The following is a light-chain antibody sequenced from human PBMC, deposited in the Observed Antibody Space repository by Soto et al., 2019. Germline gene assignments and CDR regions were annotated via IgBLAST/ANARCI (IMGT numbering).Light chain of an antibody. CDR2: DTS. CDR1: TGPVTSGHY. CDR3: LLSYSGAHVV. J-gene: IGLJ2*01. Sequence: QAVVTQEPSLTVSPGGTVTLTCGSSTGPVTSGHYPYWFQQKPGQAPRTLIYDTSNKHSWTPARFSGSLLGGKAALTLSGAQPEDEAEYYCLLSYSGAHVVFGGGTKATVL. V-gene: IGLV7-46*01.